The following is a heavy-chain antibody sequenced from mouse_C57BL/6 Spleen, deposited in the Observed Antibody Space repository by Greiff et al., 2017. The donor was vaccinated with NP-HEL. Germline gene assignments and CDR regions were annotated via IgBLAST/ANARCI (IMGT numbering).Heavy chain of an antibody. V-gene: IGHV2-5*01. CDR2: IWRGGST. Sequence: VKVVESGPGLVQPSQSLSITCTVSGFSLTSYGVHWVRQSPGKGLEWLGVIWRGGSTDYNAAFMSRLSITKDNSKSQVFFKMNSLQADDTAIYYCAKNSPYYGSSFNYFDYWGQGTTLTVSS. CDR1: GFSLTSYG. J-gene: IGHJ2*01. CDR3: AKNSPYYGSSFNYFDY. D-gene: IGHD1-1*01.